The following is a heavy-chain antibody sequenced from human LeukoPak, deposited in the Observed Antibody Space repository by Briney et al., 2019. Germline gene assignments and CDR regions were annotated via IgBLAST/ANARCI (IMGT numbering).Heavy chain of an antibody. D-gene: IGHD6-13*01. CDR2: INHSGST. CDR1: GGSFSGYY. V-gene: IGHV4-34*01. Sequence: PSEILSLTCAVYGGSFSGYYWSWIRQPPGKGLEWIGEINHSGSTNYNPSLKSRVTISVDTSKNQFSLKLSSVTAADTAVYYCARTTGDSSSWYNYYYMDVWGKGTTVTVSS. J-gene: IGHJ6*03. CDR3: ARTTGDSSSWYNYYYMDV.